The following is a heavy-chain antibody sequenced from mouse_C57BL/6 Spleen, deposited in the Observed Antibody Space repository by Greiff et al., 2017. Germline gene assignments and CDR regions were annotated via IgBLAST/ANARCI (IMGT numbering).Heavy chain of an antibody. CDR1: GYAFSSSW. CDR2: IYPGDGDT. CDR3: ARWDYGSSPDY. D-gene: IGHD1-1*01. Sequence: VQLVESGPELVKPGASVKISCKASGYAFSSSWMNWVKQRPGKGLEWIGRIYPGDGDTNYNGKFKGKATLTADKSSSTAYMQLSSLTSEDSAVYFCARWDYGSSPDYWGQGTTLTVSS. V-gene: IGHV1-82*01. J-gene: IGHJ2*01.